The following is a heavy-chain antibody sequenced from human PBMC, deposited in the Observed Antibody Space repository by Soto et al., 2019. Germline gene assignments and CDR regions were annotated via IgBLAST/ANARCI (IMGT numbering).Heavy chain of an antibody. CDR1: GFTFTSSA. CDR3: AARLNYYDSSGPRDY. CDR2: IVVGSGNT. D-gene: IGHD3-22*01. J-gene: IGHJ4*02. V-gene: IGHV1-58*01. Sequence: ASVKVSCMASGFTFTSSAVKWVRQVRGQRLEWIGWIVVGSGNTNYAQKFQERVTITRDMSTSTAYMELSSLRSEDTAVYYCAARLNYYDSSGPRDYWGQGTLVTV.